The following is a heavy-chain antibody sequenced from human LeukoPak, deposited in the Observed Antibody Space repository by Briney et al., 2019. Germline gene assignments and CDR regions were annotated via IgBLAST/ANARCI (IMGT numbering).Heavy chain of an antibody. CDR1: GFTFSTYL. Sequence: GGFLRLSCAASGFTFSTYLMSWVRQAPGKGLEWVANIKEDGSEKYYGDSVKGRFTISRDNAKNSLYLQMNSLRAEDTAVYYCARDSSGYQWGQGTLVTVSS. J-gene: IGHJ4*02. CDR2: IKEDGSEK. D-gene: IGHD3-22*01. CDR3: ARDSSGYQ. V-gene: IGHV3-7*01.